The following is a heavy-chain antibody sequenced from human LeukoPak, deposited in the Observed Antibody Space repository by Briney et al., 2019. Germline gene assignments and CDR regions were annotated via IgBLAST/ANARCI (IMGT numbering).Heavy chain of an antibody. CDR2: IYYSGST. CDR1: GYSISSSSYY. V-gene: IGHV4-39*07. J-gene: IGHJ4*02. CDR3: ARYGDALDY. D-gene: IGHD4-17*01. Sequence: SETLSLTCTVSGYSISSSSYYWGWIRQPPGKGLEWIGSIYYSGSTYYNPSLKSRVTISVDTSKNQFSLKLSSVTAADTAVYYCARYGDALDYWGQGTLVTVSS.